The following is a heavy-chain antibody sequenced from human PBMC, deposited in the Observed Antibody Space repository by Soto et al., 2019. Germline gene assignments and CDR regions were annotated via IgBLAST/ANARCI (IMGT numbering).Heavy chain of an antibody. CDR1: GGTFSSYA. CDR3: ARDSCTSCYERAFDY. CDR2: IIPIFGTA. Sequence: GASVKVSCKASGGTFSSYAISWVRQAPGQGLEWMGGIIPIFGTANYAQKFQGRVTITADESTSTAYMELSSLRSEDTAVYYCARDSCTSCYERAFDYWGQGTLVTVSS. V-gene: IGHV1-69*13. J-gene: IGHJ4*02. D-gene: IGHD2-2*01.